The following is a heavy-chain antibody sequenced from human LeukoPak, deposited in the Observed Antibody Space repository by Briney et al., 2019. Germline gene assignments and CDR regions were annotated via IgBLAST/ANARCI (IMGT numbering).Heavy chain of an antibody. CDR3: ARLWSGYNFDY. D-gene: IGHD5-24*01. CDR1: GYSISSGFY. V-gene: IGHV4-38-2*01. CDR2: LYCTGSA. J-gene: IGHJ4*02. Sequence: PETLSLTCGVSGYSISSGFYWGWIRQPPGKGLQWIGSLYCTGSAEYNPSLKSRLTMSMDKSKNQFSLKLNSVTAADTAVYYCARLWSGYNFDYWGQGTLVTVSS.